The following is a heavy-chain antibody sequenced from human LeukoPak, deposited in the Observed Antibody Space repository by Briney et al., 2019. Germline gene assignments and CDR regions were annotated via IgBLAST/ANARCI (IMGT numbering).Heavy chain of an antibody. CDR3: ARGRKDRTGAYSYYYMDV. CDR2: MNPNSGNT. D-gene: IGHD1-14*01. CDR1: GYTFTSYD. Sequence: ASVKVSCKASGYTFTSYDINWVRQATGQGLEWMGWMNPNSGNTGYAQKFQGRVTITRNTSISTAYMELSSLRSEDTAVYYCARGRKDRTGAYSYYYMDVWGKGTPVTVSS. J-gene: IGHJ6*03. V-gene: IGHV1-8*03.